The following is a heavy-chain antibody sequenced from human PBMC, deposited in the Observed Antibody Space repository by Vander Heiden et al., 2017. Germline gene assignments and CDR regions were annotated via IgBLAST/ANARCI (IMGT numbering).Heavy chain of an antibody. V-gene: IGHV3-53*02. CDR1: GFTVSSNY. Sequence: EVQLVETGGGLIQPGGSLRLSCAVSGFTVSSNYMSWVRQAPGKGLEWVSIIYSGGTTYYADSVKGRFTISRDNSKNTVYLQMNSLRAEDTAVYYGARKGHGDYAPLDYWGQGTLGTVSS. D-gene: IGHD4-17*01. CDR3: ARKGHGDYAPLDY. CDR2: IYSGGTT. J-gene: IGHJ4*02.